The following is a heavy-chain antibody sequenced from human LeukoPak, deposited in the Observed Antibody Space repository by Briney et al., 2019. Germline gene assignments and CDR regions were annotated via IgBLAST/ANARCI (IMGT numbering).Heavy chain of an antibody. CDR3: ARQAMVTPSGWDY. CDR2: INHSGST. J-gene: IGHJ4*02. V-gene: IGHV4-34*01. CDR1: GGSFSGYY. D-gene: IGHD4-17*01. Sequence: SETLSLTCAVYGGSFSGYYWSWIRQPPGKGLEWIGEINHSGSTNYNPSLKSRVTISVDTSKNQFSLKLSSVTAADTAVYYCARQAMVTPSGWDYWGQGTLVTVSS.